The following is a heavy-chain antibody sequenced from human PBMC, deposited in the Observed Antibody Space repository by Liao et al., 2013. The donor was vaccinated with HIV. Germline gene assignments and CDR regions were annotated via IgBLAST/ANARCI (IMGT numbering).Heavy chain of an antibody. CDR2: IYYSGST. CDR3: ARGFRLRLGLVDY. D-gene: IGHD3-16*01. Sequence: QVQLQQWGAGLLKPSETLSLTCAVYGGSFSGYYWSWIRQPPGKGLEWIGNIYYSGSTNYNPSLKSRVTISTDTSKNQFSLNLTSVTAADTAVYYCARGFRLRLGLVDYWGQGTLVTVSS. J-gene: IGHJ4*02. V-gene: IGHV4-34*11. CDR1: GGSFSGYY.